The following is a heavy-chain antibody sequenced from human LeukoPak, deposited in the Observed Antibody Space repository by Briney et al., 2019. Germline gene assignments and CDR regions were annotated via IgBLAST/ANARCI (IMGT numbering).Heavy chain of an antibody. CDR3: ARASKWLVDDY. D-gene: IGHD6-19*01. CDR2: INHSGST. J-gene: IGHJ4*02. CDR1: GGSFSGYY. Sequence: SATLSLTCAVYGGSFSGYYWSWIRQPPGKGMEWIGEINHSGSTNYNPSLKSRVTISVDTSKNQFSLKLSSVTAADTAVYYCARASKWLVDDYWGQGTLATVSS. V-gene: IGHV4-34*01.